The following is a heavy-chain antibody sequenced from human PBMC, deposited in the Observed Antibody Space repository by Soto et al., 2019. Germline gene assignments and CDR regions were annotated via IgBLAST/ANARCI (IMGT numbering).Heavy chain of an antibody. V-gene: IGHV1-69*13. J-gene: IGHJ5*02. CDR2: IIPIFGTA. CDR1: GGTFSSYA. CDR3: ARDRSYYYYCIGYYPLFAL. D-gene: IGHD3-22*01. Sequence: ASVKVSCKACGGTFSSYAISWVRQAPGQGLEWMGGIIPIFGTANYAQKFQGRVTITADESTSTAYMELSSLRSEDTAVYYCARDRSYYYYCIGYYPLFALWGQRSLVTASA.